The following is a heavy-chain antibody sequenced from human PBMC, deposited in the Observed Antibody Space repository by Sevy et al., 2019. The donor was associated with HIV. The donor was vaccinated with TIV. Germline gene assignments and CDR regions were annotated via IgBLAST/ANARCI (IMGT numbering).Heavy chain of an antibody. Sequence: SETLSLTCSVSGGSISSFYWSWIRQPPGKGLEWIGYIYYNGSTNHNPTLRKRVTISVDTSKNQFSLKLSSVTAADTAVYFCARGKALFDYWDQGTLVTVSS. V-gene: IGHV4-59*01. CDR1: GGSISSFY. J-gene: IGHJ4*02. CDR2: IYYNGST. CDR3: ARGKALFDY.